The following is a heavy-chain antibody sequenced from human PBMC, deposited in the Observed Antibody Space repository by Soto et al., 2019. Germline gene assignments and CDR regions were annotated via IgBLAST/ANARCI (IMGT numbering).Heavy chain of an antibody. CDR1: GFTFSSYS. CDR3: ARTRVGAKSAFDI. D-gene: IGHD1-26*01. J-gene: IGHJ3*02. Sequence: GGSLRLSCAASGFTFSSYSMNWVRQALGKGLEWVSSISSSSSYIYYADYMKGRFTISRDNAKNSLFLKLNSLRAEDTAVYYCARTRVGAKSAFDIWGQGKMVTVSS. CDR2: ISSSSSYI. V-gene: IGHV3-21*01.